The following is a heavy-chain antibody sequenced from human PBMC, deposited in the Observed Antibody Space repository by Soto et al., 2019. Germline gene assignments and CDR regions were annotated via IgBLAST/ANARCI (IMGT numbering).Heavy chain of an antibody. CDR3: ARDKITGLFDY. V-gene: IGHV4-30-2*01. D-gene: IGHD2-8*02. CDR1: GGSISSGGYS. J-gene: IGHJ4*02. CDR2: IYHSGST. Sequence: PSETLSLTCAVSGGSISSGGYSWSWIRQPPGKGLEWIGYIYHSGSTYYNPSLKSRVTISVDRSKNQFSLNLTSMAAADTAVYYCARDKITGLFDYWGQGTLVTVSS.